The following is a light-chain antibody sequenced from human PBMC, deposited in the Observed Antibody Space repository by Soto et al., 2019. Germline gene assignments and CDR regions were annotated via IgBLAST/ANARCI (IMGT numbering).Light chain of an antibody. CDR3: SSSAGTNSFVL. CDR2: EVN. Sequence: QSALTQPASVSGSPGQSITISCTGTSSDVGGYNYVSWYQQHPGKAPKLMIYEVNKRPLGVPERFSGSKSGNTASLTVSGLQADDEADYYCSSSAGTNSFVLFGGGTKLTVL. CDR1: SSDVGGYNY. V-gene: IGLV2-8*01. J-gene: IGLJ3*02.